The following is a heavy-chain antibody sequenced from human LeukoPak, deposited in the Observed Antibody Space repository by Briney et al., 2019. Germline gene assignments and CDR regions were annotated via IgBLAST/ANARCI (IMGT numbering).Heavy chain of an antibody. D-gene: IGHD4-17*01. CDR1: GFTFSSYD. CDR3: AKYRGYGDMDYFDY. J-gene: IGHJ4*02. CDR2: ISGCGGNT. Sequence: PGGSLRLSCAASGFTFSSYDISWVRQAPGKGLEWVSAISGCGGNTYYADSVKGRFTITRDNSKNTLYLQMDSLRAEDTAVYYCAKYRGYGDMDYFDYWGQGTLVTVSS. V-gene: IGHV3-23*01.